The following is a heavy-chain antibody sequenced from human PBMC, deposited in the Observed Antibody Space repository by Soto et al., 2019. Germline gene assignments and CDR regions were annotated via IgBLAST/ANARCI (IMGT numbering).Heavy chain of an antibody. CDR1: GGSISNYC. J-gene: IGHJ4*02. D-gene: IGHD3-3*01. Sequence: SETLSLTYTVSGGSISNYCGNWIRQPAGKGLEWIGRIDNSGSTNYNPSLKSRITMSADTSRNQFSLKLNSVTAADTAVYYCARGGQDFWSGPFDYWGQGALVTVSS. V-gene: IGHV4-4*07. CDR2: IDNSGST. CDR3: ARGGQDFWSGPFDY.